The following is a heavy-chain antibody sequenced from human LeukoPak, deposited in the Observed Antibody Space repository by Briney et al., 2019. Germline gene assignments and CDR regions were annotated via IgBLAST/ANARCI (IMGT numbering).Heavy chain of an antibody. J-gene: IGHJ4*02. CDR2: ISYDGSNK. V-gene: IGHV3-30-3*01. D-gene: IGHD2-15*01. CDR3: ARPDIVVVGNFGY. CDR1: GFTFSSYA. Sequence: GRSLRLSCAASGFTFSSYAMHWVRQAPGKGLEWVAVISYDGSNKYYADSVKGRFTISRDNSKNTLYLQMNSLRAEDTAVYYCARPDIVVVGNFGYWGQGTLVTVSS.